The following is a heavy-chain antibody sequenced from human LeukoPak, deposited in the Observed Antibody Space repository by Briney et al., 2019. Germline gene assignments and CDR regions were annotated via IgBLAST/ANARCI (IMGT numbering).Heavy chain of an antibody. CDR3: ARVPPDYGGNPYYFDY. CDR2: INPSGGST. D-gene: IGHD4-23*01. J-gene: IGHJ4*02. V-gene: IGHV1-46*01. CDR1: GYTFTSYY. Sequence: ASVKVSCKASGYTFTSYYMHWVRLAPGQGLEWMGIINPSGGSTSYAQKFQGRVTMTRDTSTSTVYMELSSLRSEDTAVYYCARVPPDYGGNPYYFDYWGQGTLVTVSS.